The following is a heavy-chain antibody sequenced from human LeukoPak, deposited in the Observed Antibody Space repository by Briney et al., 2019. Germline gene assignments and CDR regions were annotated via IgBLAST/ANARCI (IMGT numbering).Heavy chain of an antibody. J-gene: IGHJ6*03. D-gene: IGHD6-13*01. Sequence: GGSLRLSCAASGFTFSSYSMNWVRQAPGKGLEWVSSISSSSSYIYYADSVKGRFTISRDNAKNSLYLQMNSLRAEDTAVYYCARDRQGAAAGIYYMDVWGKGTTVTISS. V-gene: IGHV3-21*01. CDR3: ARDRQGAAAGIYYMDV. CDR1: GFTFSSYS. CDR2: ISSSSSYI.